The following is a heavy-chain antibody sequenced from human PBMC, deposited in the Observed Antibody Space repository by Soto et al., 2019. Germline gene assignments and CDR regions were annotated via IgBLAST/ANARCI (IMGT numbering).Heavy chain of an antibody. CDR3: ATTGYFDWLLYPFDY. Sequence: SETLSLTCTVSGGSISSSSYYWGWIRQPPGKGLEWIGSIYYSGSTYYNPSLKSRVTISVDTSKNQFSLKLSSVTAADTAVYYCATTGYFDWLLYPFDYWGQGTLVTVS. CDR2: IYYSGST. CDR1: GGSISSSSYY. V-gene: IGHV4-39*01. D-gene: IGHD3-9*01. J-gene: IGHJ4*02.